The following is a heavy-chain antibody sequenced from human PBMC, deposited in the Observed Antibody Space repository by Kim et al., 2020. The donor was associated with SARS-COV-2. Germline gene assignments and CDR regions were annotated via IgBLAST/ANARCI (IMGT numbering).Heavy chain of an antibody. Sequence: GGSLRLSCAASGFTFSSYWMHWVRQAPGKGLVWVSRINSDGSSTSYADSVKGRFTISRDNAKNTLYLQMNSLRAEDTAVYYCARDSDTAMVHYYYYGMDVWGQGTTVTVSS. J-gene: IGHJ6*02. CDR1: GFTFSSYW. D-gene: IGHD5-18*01. CDR2: INSDGSST. CDR3: ARDSDTAMVHYYYYGMDV. V-gene: IGHV3-74*01.